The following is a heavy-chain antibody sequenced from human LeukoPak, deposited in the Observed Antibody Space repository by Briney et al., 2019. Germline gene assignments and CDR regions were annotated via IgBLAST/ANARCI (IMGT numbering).Heavy chain of an antibody. CDR2: HYYSGST. CDR1: GGSINSSGYY. D-gene: IGHD3/OR15-3a*01. V-gene: IGHV4-39*01. CDR3: ARHWAGYHVDS. Sequence: PSETLSLTCTVSGGSINSSGYYWGWIRQPPGKGLEWIGSHYYSGSTYYNPSLKSRVIISVDTSKNQFSLKLNSVTAADTAVYYCARHWAGYHVDSWGQGTLVTVSS. J-gene: IGHJ4*02.